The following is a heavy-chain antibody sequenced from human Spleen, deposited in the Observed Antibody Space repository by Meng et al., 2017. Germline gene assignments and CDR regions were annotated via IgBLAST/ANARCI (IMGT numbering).Heavy chain of an antibody. D-gene: IGHD6-13*01. V-gene: IGHV4-34*01. CDR1: GGSFSGYY. CDR2: INHSGST. Sequence: GSLRLSCAVYGGSFSGYYWSWIRQPPGKGLEWIGEINHSGSTNYNPSLKSRVTISVDTSKNQFSLKLSSVTAADTAVYYCARISIAAAAPVINYYYYGMDVWGQGTTVTVSS. CDR3: ARISIAAAAPVINYYYYGMDV. J-gene: IGHJ6*02.